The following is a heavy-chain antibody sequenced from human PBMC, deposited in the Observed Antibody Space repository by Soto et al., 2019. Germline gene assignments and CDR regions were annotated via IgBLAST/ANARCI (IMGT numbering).Heavy chain of an antibody. Sequence: GGSLRLSCAASGFTFSSYAMSWVRQAPGKGLEWVSAISGSGGSTYYADSVKGRFTISRDNSKNTLYLQMNSLRAEDTAVYYCAKGIPVLLWFGELRPSYFDYWGQGTLVTVSS. CDR2: ISGSGGST. V-gene: IGHV3-23*01. D-gene: IGHD3-10*01. CDR1: GFTFSSYA. J-gene: IGHJ4*02. CDR3: AKGIPVLLWFGELRPSYFDY.